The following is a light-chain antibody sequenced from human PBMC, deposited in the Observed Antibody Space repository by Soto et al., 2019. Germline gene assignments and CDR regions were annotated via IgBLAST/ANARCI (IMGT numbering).Light chain of an antibody. Sequence: QSALTQPASVSGSPRQSITISCTGTSSDIGSYNYVAWYQQFPGKTPKLIIYEVRNRPSGVSFRFSGSKSGNTASLTISVLQAEDEADYYCISYRGSDTSYVFGTGTKVTVL. V-gene: IGLV2-14*01. CDR1: SSDIGSYNY. CDR2: EVR. CDR3: ISYRGSDTSYV. J-gene: IGLJ1*01.